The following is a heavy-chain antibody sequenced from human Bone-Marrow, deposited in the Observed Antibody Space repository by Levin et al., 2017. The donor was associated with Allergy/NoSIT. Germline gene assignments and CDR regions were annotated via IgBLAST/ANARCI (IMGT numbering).Heavy chain of an antibody. CDR3: ARGGQVVRGFDS. CDR2: ISHSGGSI. J-gene: IGHJ4*02. D-gene: IGHD6-6*01. Sequence: GESLKISCAASGFPFSSYEMTWVRQAPGKGLEWVSYISHSGGSIYYADSVKGRFTISRDNAENSLYLQMHSLRADDTAVYYCARGGQVVRGFDSWGQGTLVTVSS. CDR1: GFPFSSYE. V-gene: IGHV3-48*03.